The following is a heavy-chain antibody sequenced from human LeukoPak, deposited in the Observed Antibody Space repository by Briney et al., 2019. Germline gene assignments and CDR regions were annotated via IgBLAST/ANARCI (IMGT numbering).Heavy chain of an antibody. J-gene: IGHJ4*02. CDR3: ARDQYGSGSSPVDY. V-gene: IGHV3-23*01. Sequence: PGGTLRLSCAASGFTFSSYGMSWVRQAPGKGLEWVSAISGSGGSTYYADSVKGRFTISRDNAKNSLYLQMNSLRAEDTAVYYCARDQYGSGSSPVDYWGQGTLVTVSS. D-gene: IGHD3-10*01. CDR1: GFTFSSYG. CDR2: ISGSGGST.